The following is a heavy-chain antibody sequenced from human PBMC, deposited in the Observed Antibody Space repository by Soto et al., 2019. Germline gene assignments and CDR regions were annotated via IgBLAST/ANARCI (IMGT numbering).Heavy chain of an antibody. D-gene: IGHD3-3*01. Sequence: QMQLVQSGAEVKKPGSSVKVSCKASGGTLSSFINYPINWVRQAPGQGLEWMGGIVPNVGTVNYAQKFQGRVTITADTSTGTAYMEVSRLRSEDTALYYCARRDTSGFLRYFDNWGQGTLVTVSS. CDR3: ARRDTSGFLRYFDN. V-gene: IGHV1-69*06. J-gene: IGHJ4*02. CDR2: IVPNVGTV. CDR1: GGTLSSFINYP.